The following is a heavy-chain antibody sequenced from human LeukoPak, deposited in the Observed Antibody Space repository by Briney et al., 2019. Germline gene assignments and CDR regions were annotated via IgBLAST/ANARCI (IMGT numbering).Heavy chain of an antibody. J-gene: IGHJ5*01. CDR1: GDSFSGNSAV. CDR2: TYYRSKWYS. Sequence: SQTLSLTCAISGDSFSGNSAVWSWIRQSPSRGLEWLGRTYYRSKWYSDYAVSVKSRITINADTSKNQFSLQLNSVTPEDTAVYYCVSGSFFGSWGQGTLVIVSS. D-gene: IGHD3-10*01. CDR3: VSGSFFGS. V-gene: IGHV6-1*01.